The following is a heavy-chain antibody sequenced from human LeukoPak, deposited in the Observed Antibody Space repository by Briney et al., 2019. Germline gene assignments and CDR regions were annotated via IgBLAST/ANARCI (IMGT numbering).Heavy chain of an antibody. Sequence: GGSLRLSCAASGFTFSSYAMSWVRQAPGKGLDWVSDNSGSGGNTYYADSVKGRFTISRDISKNTLYLQMNSLRAEDTAVYYCAKAAYYNNWYYFDYWGQGTLVTVSS. CDR1: GFTFSSYA. CDR3: AKAAYYNNWYYFDY. J-gene: IGHJ4*02. D-gene: IGHD1-1*01. V-gene: IGHV3-23*01. CDR2: NSGSGGNT.